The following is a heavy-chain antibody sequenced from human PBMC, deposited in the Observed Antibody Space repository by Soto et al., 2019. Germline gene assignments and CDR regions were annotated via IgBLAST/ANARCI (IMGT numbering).Heavy chain of an antibody. CDR2: INPNGGST. V-gene: IGHV1-46*01. D-gene: IGHD2-21*01. CDR1: GYIFTNYY. CDR3: ARGLYSFEK. J-gene: IGHJ4*02. Sequence: QVRLVQSGAEVKKPGASVKVSCKVSGYIFTNYYIHWVRQAPGQGLEWMAIINPNGGSTNAAQEFQGRITLTRETSTSTVYMDLSSLTSEDTAVYSCARGLYSFEKWGQGTLVTVSS.